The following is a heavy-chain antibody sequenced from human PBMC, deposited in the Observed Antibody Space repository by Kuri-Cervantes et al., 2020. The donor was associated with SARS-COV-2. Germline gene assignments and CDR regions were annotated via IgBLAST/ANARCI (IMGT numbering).Heavy chain of an antibody. Sequence: LSLTCAASGFTFSSYWMHWVRQAPGKGLVWVSRINSDGSNTSYADSVKGRFTISRDNAKNTLYLQMNSLRAEDTAVYYCARSSGWYDYWGQGTLVTVSS. D-gene: IGHD6-19*01. CDR2: INSDGSNT. V-gene: IGHV3-74*01. J-gene: IGHJ4*02. CDR1: GFTFSSYW. CDR3: ARSSGWYDY.